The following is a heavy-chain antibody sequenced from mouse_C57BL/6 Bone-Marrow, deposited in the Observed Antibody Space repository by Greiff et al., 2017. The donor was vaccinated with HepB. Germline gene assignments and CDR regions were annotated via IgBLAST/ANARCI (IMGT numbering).Heavy chain of an antibody. D-gene: IGHD1-1*01. CDR1: GFTFSSYA. CDR3: TRYYYGSSYAMDY. CDR2: ISSGGDYI. J-gene: IGHJ4*01. Sequence: EVHLVESGEGLVKPGGSLKLSCAASGFTFSSYAMSWVRQTPEKRLEWVAYISSGGDYIYYADTVKGRFTISRDNARNTLYLQMSSLKSEDTAMYYCTRYYYGSSYAMDYWGQGTSVTVSS. V-gene: IGHV5-9-1*02.